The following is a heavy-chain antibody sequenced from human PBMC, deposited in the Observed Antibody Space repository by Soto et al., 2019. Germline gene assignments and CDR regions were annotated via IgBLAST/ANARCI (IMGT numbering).Heavy chain of an antibody. Sequence: LTCAVSGYSLSRSKWCGWVRQPPGKGLEWIGYIYYSGTTYYNPSLKSRVVISVDKSKNQFFLKVTSVTAADTAVYFCARGERRQQRDSWGQGTLVTVSS. CDR3: ARGERRQQRDS. CDR1: GYSLSRSKW. V-gene: IGHV4-28*03. D-gene: IGHD6-13*01. J-gene: IGHJ4*02. CDR2: IYYSGTT.